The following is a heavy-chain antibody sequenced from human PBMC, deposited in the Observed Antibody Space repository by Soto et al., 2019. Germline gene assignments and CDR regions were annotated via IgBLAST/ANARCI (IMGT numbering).Heavy chain of an antibody. CDR2: INAGNGNT. D-gene: IGHD3-22*01. CDR1: GYTFTSYA. Sequence: ASVKVSCKASGYTFTSYAMHWVRQAPGQRLEWMGWINAGNGNTKYSQKFQGRVTITRDTSASTAYMELSSLRSEDTAVYYCAGVGDSSGYYYVGSAFDIWGQGTMVTVSS. V-gene: IGHV1-3*01. CDR3: AGVGDSSGYYYVGSAFDI. J-gene: IGHJ3*02.